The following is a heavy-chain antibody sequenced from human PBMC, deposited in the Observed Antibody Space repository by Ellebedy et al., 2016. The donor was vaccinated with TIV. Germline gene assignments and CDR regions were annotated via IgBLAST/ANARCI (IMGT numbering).Heavy chain of an antibody. Sequence: GESLKISCAASGFVFSSYTMWWVRQTPGKGLEWVAVTSFDGKNKHYADPVKGRFTISRDNSQNTLDLPMHSLRDEDSAVYYCARDPYSSGWSAIGYFDLWGQGALVTVSS. D-gene: IGHD6-19*01. CDR2: TSFDGKNK. J-gene: IGHJ4*02. CDR3: ARDPYSSGWSAIGYFDL. V-gene: IGHV3-30*04. CDR1: GFVFSSYT.